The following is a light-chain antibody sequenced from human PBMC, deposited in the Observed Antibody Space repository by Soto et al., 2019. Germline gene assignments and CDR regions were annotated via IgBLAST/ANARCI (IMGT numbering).Light chain of an antibody. CDR1: QSISIW. CDR3: QHYNDYSWT. V-gene: IGKV1-5*03. CDR2: GTS. J-gene: IGKJ1*01. Sequence: DIHMTQSPSTLSASVGDRVTITCRASQSISIWLAWYQQKPGRAPNLLIYGTSSLESGVPSRFSGSGSGTDFTLTISILQPDDFATYYCQHYNDYSWTFGQGTKVEIK.